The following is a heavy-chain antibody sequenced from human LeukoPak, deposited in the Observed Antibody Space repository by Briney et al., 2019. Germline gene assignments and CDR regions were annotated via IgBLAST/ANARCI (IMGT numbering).Heavy chain of an antibody. J-gene: IGHJ5*02. D-gene: IGHD2-15*01. CDR3: ARHGVATWFDP. V-gene: IGHV4-34*01. Sequence: SETLSLTCAVYGGSFSDYYWSWIRQLPGKGLEWIAEINHSGTSNYSPSLKSRVTISVDTSKNQFSLKLNSVTAADTAVYYCARHGVATWFDPWGQGTLVTVSS. CDR1: GGSFSDYY. CDR2: INHSGTS.